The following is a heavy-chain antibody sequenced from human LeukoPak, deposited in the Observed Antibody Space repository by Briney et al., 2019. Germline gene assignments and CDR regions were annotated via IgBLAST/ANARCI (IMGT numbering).Heavy chain of an antibody. J-gene: IGHJ4*02. D-gene: IGHD4-17*01. Sequence: GGSLRLSCTASGFTFGDYAMSWVRQAPGKGLEWVGFIRSKAYGGTTEYAASVKGRFTISRDDSKSIAYLQMNSLKTEETAVYYCTRDYGDYVGVYFDYWGQGTLVTVSS. CDR3: TRDYGDYVGVYFDY. CDR2: IRSKAYGGTT. V-gene: IGHV3-49*04. CDR1: GFTFGDYA.